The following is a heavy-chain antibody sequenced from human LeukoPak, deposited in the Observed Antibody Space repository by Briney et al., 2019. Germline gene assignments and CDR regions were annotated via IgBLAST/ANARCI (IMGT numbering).Heavy chain of an antibody. CDR3: ARQGRKGVGDFWSGYFPYFDY. Sequence: SETLSLTCTVSGGSISSSSYYWGWLREPPGKGLEWIGSIYDSGSTYYNPCLKSRVTISRETAKNQLSRKVSSLTAADTAVYYFARQGRKGVGDFWSGYFPYFDYLGQGTLVTVSS. D-gene: IGHD3-3*01. V-gene: IGHV4-39*01. CDR1: GGSISSSSYY. J-gene: IGHJ4*02. CDR2: IYDSGST.